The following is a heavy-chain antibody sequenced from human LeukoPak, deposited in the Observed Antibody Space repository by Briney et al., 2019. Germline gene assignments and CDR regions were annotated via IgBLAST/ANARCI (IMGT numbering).Heavy chain of an antibody. CDR1: GFTFSSYG. Sequence: GRSLRLSCAASGFTFSSYGMHWVRQAPGKGLEWVAVIWYDGSNKYYAGSVKGRFTISRDNSKNTLYLQMNSLRAEDTAVYYCASCIAARPDSDYYYYYGMDVWGQGTTVTVSS. CDR2: IWYDGSNK. V-gene: IGHV3-33*01. J-gene: IGHJ6*02. D-gene: IGHD6-6*01. CDR3: ASCIAARPDSDYYYYYGMDV.